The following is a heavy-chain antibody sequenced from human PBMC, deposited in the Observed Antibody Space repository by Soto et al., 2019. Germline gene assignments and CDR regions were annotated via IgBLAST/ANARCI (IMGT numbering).Heavy chain of an antibody. D-gene: IGHD3-9*01. CDR3: TAGIYYDILTGYHNVAY. CDR1: GFNLSHPW. J-gene: IGHJ4*02. CDR2: IKSKTDGGTA. V-gene: IGHV3-15*01. Sequence: VGSLRLSCVASGFNLSHPWMTWVRQAAGKGLEWVGRIKSKTDGGTADYAAPVKGRATISRDDSKNTVYLQMNSLKTEDTAVYYCTAGIYYDILTGYHNVAYWGQGALVTVSS.